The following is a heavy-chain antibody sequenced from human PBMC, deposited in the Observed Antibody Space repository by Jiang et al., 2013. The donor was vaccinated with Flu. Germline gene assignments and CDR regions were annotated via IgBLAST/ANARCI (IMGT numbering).Heavy chain of an antibody. CDR1: GYTFTSYA. Sequence: ASGYTFTSYAMHWVRQAPGQRLEWMGWINAGNGNTKYSQKFQGRVTITRDTSASTAYMELSSLRSEDTAVYYCARRLVVVPALLDPWGQGTLVTVSS. J-gene: IGHJ5*02. CDR2: INAGNGNT. D-gene: IGHD2-2*01. CDR3: ARRLVVVPALLDP. V-gene: IGHV1-3*01.